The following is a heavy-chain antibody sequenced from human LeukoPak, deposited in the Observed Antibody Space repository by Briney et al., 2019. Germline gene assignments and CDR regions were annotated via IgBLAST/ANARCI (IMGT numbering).Heavy chain of an antibody. CDR3: ARAADCSSTSCYTGGGWNYYYMDV. CDR1: GGSFSGYY. V-gene: IGHV4-34*01. CDR2: INHSGST. Sequence: SETLSLTCAVYGGSFSGYYWSWIRQPPGKGLEWIGEINHSGSTNYNPSLKSRVTISVDTSKNQFSLKLSSVTAAGTAVYYCARAADCSSTSCYTGGGWNYYYMDVWGKGTTVTVSS. D-gene: IGHD2-2*02. J-gene: IGHJ6*03.